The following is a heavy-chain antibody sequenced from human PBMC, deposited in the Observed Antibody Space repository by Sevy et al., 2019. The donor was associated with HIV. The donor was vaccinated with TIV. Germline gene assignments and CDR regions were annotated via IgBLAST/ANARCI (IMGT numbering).Heavy chain of an antibody. CDR1: GGSFSGYY. CDR2: INHSGST. D-gene: IGHD3-10*01. Sequence: SETLSLTCAVYGGSFSGYYWSWIRQSPGKGLEWIGEINHSGSTNYNPSLKSRVTISVDTSKNQFSLKLSSVTAADTAVYYCARDPNYYGSGSSFDYWGQGTLVTVSS. V-gene: IGHV4-34*01. J-gene: IGHJ4*02. CDR3: ARDPNYYGSGSSFDY.